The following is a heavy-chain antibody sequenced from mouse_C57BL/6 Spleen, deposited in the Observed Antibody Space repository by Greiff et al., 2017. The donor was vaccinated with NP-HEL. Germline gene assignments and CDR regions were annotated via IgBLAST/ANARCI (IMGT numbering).Heavy chain of an antibody. J-gene: IGHJ1*03. D-gene: IGHD1-1*01. V-gene: IGHV1-63*01. CDR3: AIRYYGSSYDWYFDV. Sequence: VKLQESGAELVRPGTSVKMSCKASGYTFTNYWIGWAKQRPGHGLEWIGDIYPGGGYTNYNEKFKGKATLTADKSSSTAYMQFSSLTSEDSAIYYCAIRYYGSSYDWYFDVWGTGTTVTVSS. CDR1: GYTFTNYW. CDR2: IYPGGGYT.